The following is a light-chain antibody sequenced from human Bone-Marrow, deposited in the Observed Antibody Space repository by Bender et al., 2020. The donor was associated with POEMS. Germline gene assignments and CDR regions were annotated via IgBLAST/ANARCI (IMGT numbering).Light chain of an antibody. CDR2: DDS. V-gene: IGLV3-21*03. J-gene: IGLJ2*01. CDR1: NIGSKS. CDR3: WSYAGSNNLV. Sequence: VLTQPPSVSVAPGKTAWITCGGNNIGSKSVHWYQQKPGQAPVLVVLDDSDRASGIPERFSGSKSGNTASLTISGLQTEDEADYYCWSYAGSNNLVFGGGTKLTVL.